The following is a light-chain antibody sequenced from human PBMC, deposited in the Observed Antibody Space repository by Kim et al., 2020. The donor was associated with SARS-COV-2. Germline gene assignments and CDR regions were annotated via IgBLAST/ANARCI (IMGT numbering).Light chain of an antibody. CDR3: QSYDSSNLWV. CDR1: SGSIASNY. V-gene: IGLV6-57*03. J-gene: IGLJ3*02. Sequence: KTVTIYCTRSSGSIASNYVQWYQQRPGSAPTTVIYEDNQRPSGVPDRFSGSIDSSSNSASHTISGLKTEDEADYYCQSYDSSNLWVFGGGTQLTVL. CDR2: EDN.